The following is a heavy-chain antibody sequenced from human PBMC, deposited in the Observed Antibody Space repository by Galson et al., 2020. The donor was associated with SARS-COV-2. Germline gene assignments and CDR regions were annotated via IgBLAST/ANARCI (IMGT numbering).Heavy chain of an antibody. D-gene: IGHD3-22*01. CDR3: ARSQKHEYLSSGYYYFDS. V-gene: IGHV4-59*08. CDR2: ISYSGSI. J-gene: IGHJ4*02. CDR1: GVSISSYY. Sequence: ETSETLSLTCTVSGVSISSYYWSWIRQPPGKGLEWIASISYSGSINYNPSLKRRATISVDTSKNQFSLKLTSVTATDTAVYYCARSQKHEYLSSGYYYFDSWGQGTLITVSS.